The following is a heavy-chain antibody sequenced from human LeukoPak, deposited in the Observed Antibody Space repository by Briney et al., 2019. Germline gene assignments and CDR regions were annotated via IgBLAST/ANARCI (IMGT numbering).Heavy chain of an antibody. J-gene: IGHJ4*02. D-gene: IGHD3-22*01. CDR2: IRGDGSAK. Sequence: GGSLRLSCAASGFTFSSYAMSWVRQAPGKGLEWVGNIRGDGSAKFYGGSVKGRFTISRDNSQNTLYLQMDSLRPEDTAVYYCASSHDSSGNDWGQGTLVTVSS. CDR1: GFTFSSYA. V-gene: IGHV3-7*01. CDR3: ASSHDSSGND.